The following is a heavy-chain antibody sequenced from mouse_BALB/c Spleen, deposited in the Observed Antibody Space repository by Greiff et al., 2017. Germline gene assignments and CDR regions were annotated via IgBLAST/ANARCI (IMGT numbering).Heavy chain of an antibody. V-gene: IGHV2-6-7*01. D-gene: IGHD2-3*01. Sequence: VKVVESGPGLVAPSQSLSITCTVSGFSLTGYGVNWVRQPPGKGLEWLGMIWGDGSTDYNSALKSRLSISKDNSKSQVFLKMNSLQTDDTARYYCARDDGYSYWYFDVWGAGTTVTVSS. CDR3: ARDDGYSYWYFDV. J-gene: IGHJ1*01. CDR1: GFSLTGYG. CDR2: IWGDGST.